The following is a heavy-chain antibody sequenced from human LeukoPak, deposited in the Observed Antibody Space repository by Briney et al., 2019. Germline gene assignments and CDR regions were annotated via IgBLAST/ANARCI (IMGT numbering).Heavy chain of an antibody. Sequence: NPGGSLRLSCAASGFTFSRNSMTWVRQAPGKGLEWVSSISTSSSYIYYADSVKGRFTISRDNAKKSLYLQMNSLRAEDTAVYYCARTPRYCNGGSCYHLDYWGQGTLVTVSS. D-gene: IGHD2-15*01. J-gene: IGHJ4*02. CDR2: ISTSSSYI. V-gene: IGHV3-21*01. CDR1: GFTFSRNS. CDR3: ARTPRYCNGGSCYHLDY.